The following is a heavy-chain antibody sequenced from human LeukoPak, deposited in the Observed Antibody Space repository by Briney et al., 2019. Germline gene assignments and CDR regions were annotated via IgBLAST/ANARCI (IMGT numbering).Heavy chain of an antibody. Sequence: PSETLSLTCTVSGGSLSNYYWSWIRQPAGKGLEWIGRIYISGTTNYNPSLKSRVTMSADTSKNQFSLKLSSVTAADTAVYYCARETFGSHRNFFDYWGQGTLVTVSP. V-gene: IGHV4-4*07. J-gene: IGHJ4*02. CDR1: GGSLSNYY. CDR3: ARETFGSHRNFFDY. CDR2: IYISGTT. D-gene: IGHD1-26*01.